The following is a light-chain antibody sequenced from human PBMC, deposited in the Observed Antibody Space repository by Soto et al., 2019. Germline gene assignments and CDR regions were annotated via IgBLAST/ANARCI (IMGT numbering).Light chain of an antibody. CDR2: ATN. V-gene: IGLV1-44*01. CDR1: SSNIGSNT. J-gene: IGLJ1*01. Sequence: QAVLTQPPSACGTPRQRVTISCSGSSSNIGSNTVNLYPQLPGTAPKLLIHATNQRPSGVPDRFSGSKSGTSASLAISWLQSEEADYYCSAWDDTLNGYVFGNGTKVT. CDR3: SAWDDTLNGYV.